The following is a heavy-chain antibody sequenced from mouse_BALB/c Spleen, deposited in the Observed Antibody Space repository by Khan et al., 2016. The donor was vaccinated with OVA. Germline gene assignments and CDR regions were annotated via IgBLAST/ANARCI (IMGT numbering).Heavy chain of an antibody. Sequence: VRLQQSGPELVEPGASVKMSCKTSGYTFTNYVMHWVKQKPGQGLEWIAYINPDNAGTRYNEKFKGKATLTSDISSTTAYMELSSLTSEASAVYYCAREASSWDFSFPYWGQGTLVTVSA. CDR1: GYTFTNYV. D-gene: IGHD4-1*01. CDR3: AREASSWDFSFPY. J-gene: IGHJ3*01. CDR2: INPDNAGT. V-gene: IGHV1S136*01.